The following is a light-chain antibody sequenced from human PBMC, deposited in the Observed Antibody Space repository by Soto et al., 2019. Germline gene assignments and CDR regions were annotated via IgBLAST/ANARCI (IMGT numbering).Light chain of an antibody. CDR3: QQYNSYSWT. J-gene: IGKJ1*01. CDR1: QSISTW. Sequence: IQITQSPSTLSASVGDRVTITYRASQSISTWLAWYQQKPGKAPKLLIYDASSLESGVPSRFSGSGSGTEFTLTISSLQPDDFATYYCQQYNSYSWTFGQGTKV. CDR2: DAS. V-gene: IGKV1-5*01.